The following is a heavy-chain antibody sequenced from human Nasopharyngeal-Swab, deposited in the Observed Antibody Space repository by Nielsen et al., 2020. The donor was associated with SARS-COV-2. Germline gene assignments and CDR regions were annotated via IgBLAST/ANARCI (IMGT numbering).Heavy chain of an antibody. CDR3: ARIPLSTTVVYDTFDY. V-gene: IGHV4-39*01. J-gene: IGHJ4*02. D-gene: IGHD4-23*01. CDR1: GGSISSSSYY. Sequence: SETLSLTCTVSGGSISSSSYYWGWIRQPPGKGLEWIGSIYYSGSTYYNPSLKSRVTISVDTSKNQFSLKLSSVTAADTAVYYCARIPLSTTVVYDTFDYWGQGTLVTVSS. CDR2: IYYSGST.